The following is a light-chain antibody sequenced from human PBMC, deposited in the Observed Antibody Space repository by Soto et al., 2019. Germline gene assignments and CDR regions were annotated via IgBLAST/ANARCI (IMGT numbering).Light chain of an antibody. CDR3: CSYTSDITPYV. CDR1: SSDIGGHND. Sequence: QSVLTQPASVSGSPGQSITISCTGTSSDIGGHNDVSCYQQQHPGKAPKLLIYGVTNRPSGVSNRFSGSKSGNTASLTISGLQAEDEADYYCCSYTSDITPYVFGTGTKVTVL. V-gene: IGLV2-14*01. CDR2: GVT. J-gene: IGLJ1*01.